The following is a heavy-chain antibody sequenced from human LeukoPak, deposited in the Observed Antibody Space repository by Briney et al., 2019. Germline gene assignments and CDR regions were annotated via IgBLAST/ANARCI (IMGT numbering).Heavy chain of an antibody. Sequence: PSETLSLTCTVSGGSISSSSYYWGWIRQPPGKGLEWIGSFYYSGGTYYNPSLKSRVTISVNTSKNQFSLKLSSVTAADTAIFYCARRVDIVATIDYWGQGTLVTVSS. V-gene: IGHV4-39*01. CDR1: GGSISSSSYY. D-gene: IGHD5-12*01. CDR3: ARRVDIVATIDY. CDR2: FYYSGGT. J-gene: IGHJ4*02.